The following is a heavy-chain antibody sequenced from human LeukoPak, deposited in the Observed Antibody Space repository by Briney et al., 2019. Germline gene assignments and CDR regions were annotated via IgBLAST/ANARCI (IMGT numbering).Heavy chain of an antibody. CDR3: ARDTYSLYYDCWRSRNYYMDV. D-gene: IGHD3-3*01. CDR2: ISAYTGNT. V-gene: IGHV1-18*01. Sequence: GASVKVSCKASGYTFTSYGISWVRQAPGQGLEWMGWISAYTGNTNYAQKLQGRVTMTTDTSTSTAYMELRSLRSDDTAVYYCARDTYSLYYDCWRSRNYYMDVWGKGTTVTVSS. CDR1: GYTFTSYG. J-gene: IGHJ6*03.